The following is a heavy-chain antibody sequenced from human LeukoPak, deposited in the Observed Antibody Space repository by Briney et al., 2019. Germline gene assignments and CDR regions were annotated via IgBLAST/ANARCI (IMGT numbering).Heavy chain of an antibody. Sequence: PGGSLRLSCAASGFTFSSYAMSWVRQAPGKGLEWVSAISGSGGSTYYADSVKGRFTISRDNSKNTLYLQMNSLRAEDTAVYYCAKEAQDCSGGSCYSSYFDFWGQGSLVTVSS. CDR2: ISGSGGST. J-gene: IGHJ4*02. CDR3: AKEAQDCSGGSCYSSYFDF. CDR1: GFTFSSYA. D-gene: IGHD2-15*01. V-gene: IGHV3-23*01.